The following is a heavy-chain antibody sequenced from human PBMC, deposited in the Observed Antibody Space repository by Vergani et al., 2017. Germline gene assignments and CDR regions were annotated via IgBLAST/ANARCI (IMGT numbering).Heavy chain of an antibody. Sequence: EVYLLESGGGLVQPGGSLRLSCAASGFTFSSYAMSWVRQAPGKGLEWVSVISDIGGSTYYADSVKGRFTISRDKSKNTLYLQMNSLRAEDTAVYYCAKKIGSSVIVPPAMDYWGQGTLVTVSS. J-gene: IGHJ4*02. CDR3: AKKIGSSVIVPPAMDY. CDR2: ISDIGGST. CDR1: GFTFSSYA. V-gene: IGHV3-23*01. D-gene: IGHD2-2*01.